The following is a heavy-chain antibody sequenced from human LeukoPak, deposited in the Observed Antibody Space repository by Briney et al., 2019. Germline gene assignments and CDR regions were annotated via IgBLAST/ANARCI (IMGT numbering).Heavy chain of an antibody. V-gene: IGHV4-59*01. Sequence: SGTLSLTCTVSDDSIGLYYWSWIRQPPGKGLEWIGLIFYNGNTNYSPSLKSRVLISVDVAQKQFSLNLTSVTAADTAIYYCARKKTSPRSGFDFWGQGTLVTVSS. CDR3: ARKKTSPRSGFDF. J-gene: IGHJ4*02. D-gene: IGHD3-3*01. CDR1: DDSIGLYY. CDR2: IFYNGNT.